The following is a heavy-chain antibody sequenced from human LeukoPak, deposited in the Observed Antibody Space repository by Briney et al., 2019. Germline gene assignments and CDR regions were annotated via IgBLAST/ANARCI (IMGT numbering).Heavy chain of an antibody. CDR2: ISYDGSNK. CDR1: GFSSSSYG. D-gene: IGHD2-21*02. Sequence: PGGSLRLSCAASGFSSSSYGIHWVRQAPGKGLEWVTFISYDGSNKYYADSVKGRFTISRDNSKNTLYLQMNSLRAEDTAVYYCAKDPAPYCGGDCYADYWGQGTLVTVSS. J-gene: IGHJ4*02. V-gene: IGHV3-30*18. CDR3: AKDPAPYCGGDCYADY.